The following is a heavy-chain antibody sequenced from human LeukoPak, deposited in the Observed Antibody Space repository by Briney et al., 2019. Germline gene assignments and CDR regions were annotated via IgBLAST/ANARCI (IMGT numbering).Heavy chain of an antibody. CDR2: ISAGGGTM. J-gene: IGHJ4*02. V-gene: IGHV3-48*02. CDR1: GFTFSRYS. CDR3: ARGEYD. Sequence: GGSLRLSCAASGFTFSRYSINWVRQAPGKGLEWISYISAGGGTMYYADSVKGRFTISRDNAKNALYLQMNSLRDEDTAVYYCARGEYDWGQGTLVTVSS. D-gene: IGHD3-10*01.